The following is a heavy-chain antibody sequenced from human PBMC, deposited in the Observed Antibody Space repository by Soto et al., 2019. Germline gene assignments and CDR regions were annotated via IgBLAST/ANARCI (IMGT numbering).Heavy chain of an antibody. J-gene: IGHJ4*02. V-gene: IGHV3-30*18. CDR1: GFNFNNYA. CDR2: ISEDGSKK. CDR3: AKSAQPATVTLYYFDY. D-gene: IGHD4-17*01. Sequence: QVQLVESGGGVVQPGRSLRLSCAASGFNFNNYAMHWVRQAPGKGLEWVTLISEDGSKKFFADSVKGRFTVSRDNSKNTVFLQMNSLKSEDTAVYYCAKSAQPATVTLYYFDYWGQGTLVTVSS.